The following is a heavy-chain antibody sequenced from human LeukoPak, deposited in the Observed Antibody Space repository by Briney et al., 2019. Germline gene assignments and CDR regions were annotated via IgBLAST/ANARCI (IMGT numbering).Heavy chain of an antibody. J-gene: IGHJ4*02. CDR2: IKQEGSER. V-gene: IGHV3-7*01. D-gene: IGHD6-6*01. CDR1: GFTFSSYW. CDR3: ARDPNEYSSSSWVGPGFDY. Sequence: QPGGSLRLSCAASGFTFSSYWMTWVRQAPGKGLEWVANIKQEGSERYYVDSVKGRFTISRDNAKNSLYLQMNSLRAEDTAVYYCARDPNEYSSSSWVGPGFDYWGQGTLVTVSS.